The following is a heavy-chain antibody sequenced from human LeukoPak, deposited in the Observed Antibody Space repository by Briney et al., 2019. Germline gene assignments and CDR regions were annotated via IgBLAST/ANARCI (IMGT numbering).Heavy chain of an antibody. CDR3: AREYGNAFDI. J-gene: IGHJ3*02. CDR1: GGSISSSSYY. D-gene: IGHD4-17*01. V-gene: IGHV4-39*07. Sequence: TASETLSLTCTVSGGSISSSSYYWGWIRQSPGKGLEWIGSIYRSGSIYYNPSLNSRVTISLDTSKNQFSLKLNSVTAADTAVYYCAREYGNAFDIWGQGTMVTVSS. CDR2: IYRSGSI.